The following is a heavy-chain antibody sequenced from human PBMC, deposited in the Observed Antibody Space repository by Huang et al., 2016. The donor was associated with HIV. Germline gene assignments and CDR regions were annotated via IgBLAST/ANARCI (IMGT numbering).Heavy chain of an antibody. J-gene: IGHJ3*02. Sequence: QVQLQESGPGLVKPSETLSLTCTVSGGSVSSGSYYWSWIWQPPGKGLEWIGYIYYSGSTNNNPFLKSRVTISVDTSKNQFSLKLSSVTAADTAVYYCARVDLLLGKYGDYEENAFDIWGQGTMVTVSS. CDR1: GGSVSSGSYY. CDR2: IYYSGST. CDR3: ARVDLLLGKYGDYEENAFDI. V-gene: IGHV4-61*01. D-gene: IGHD4-17*01.